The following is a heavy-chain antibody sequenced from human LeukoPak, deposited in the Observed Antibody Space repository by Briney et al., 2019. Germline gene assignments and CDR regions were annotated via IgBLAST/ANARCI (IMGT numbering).Heavy chain of an antibody. CDR3: ARDLAWGAFDY. J-gene: IGHJ4*02. CDR1: GFTFSSHG. Sequence: PGGSLRLSCAASGFTFSSHGMSWVRQAPGKGLEWLSGVSPPGGGTYYADSVKGRFTISRDDSKNTLSLQMNSLRVEDTAVYHCARDLAWGAFDYWGQGTLVTVSS. CDR2: VSPPGGGT. D-gene: IGHD7-27*01. V-gene: IGHV3-23*01.